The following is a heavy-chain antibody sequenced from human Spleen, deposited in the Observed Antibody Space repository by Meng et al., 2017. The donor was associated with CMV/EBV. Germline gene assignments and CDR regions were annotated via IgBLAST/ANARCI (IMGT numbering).Heavy chain of an antibody. D-gene: IGHD6-6*01. CDR1: GFTFSSYS. V-gene: IGHV3-21*01. CDR2: ISSSSSYI. CDR3: AREQYSSSQIYYYYGMDV. Sequence: GESLKISCAASGFTFSSYSMNWVRQAPGKGLEWVSSISSSSSYIYYADSVKGRFTISRDNAKNSLYLQMNSLRAEDTAVYYCAREQYSSSQIYYYYGMDVWGQGTTVTVSS. J-gene: IGHJ6*02.